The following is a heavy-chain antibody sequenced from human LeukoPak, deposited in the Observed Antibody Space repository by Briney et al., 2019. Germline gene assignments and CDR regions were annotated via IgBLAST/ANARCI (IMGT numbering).Heavy chain of an antibody. Sequence: PGGSLRLSCAASGFTFSDYYMSWIRQAPGKGLEWVSYISSSSSYTNYADSVKGRFTISRDDAKISLYLQMNSLRAEDTAVYYCARVADGYSGYDSIDYWGQGTLVTVSS. J-gene: IGHJ4*02. CDR1: GFTFSDYY. CDR2: ISSSSSYT. D-gene: IGHD5-12*01. V-gene: IGHV3-11*06. CDR3: ARVADGYSGYDSIDY.